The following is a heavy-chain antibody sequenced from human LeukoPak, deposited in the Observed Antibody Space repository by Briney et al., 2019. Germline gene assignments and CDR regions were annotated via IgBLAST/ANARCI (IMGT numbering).Heavy chain of an antibody. CDR2: ISGSGGST. D-gene: IGHD2-2*01. Sequence: LTGPSLRLSCAASGSTFSSSAMTSVRQPPGNGLEWVSTISGSGGSTYYVDSVKGRFTISRDNSKTTLYLQMNSLRAEDTALYYCATGRGGVVSVAMDYWGQGTRVTVSS. CDR1: GSTFSSSA. J-gene: IGHJ4*02. V-gene: IGHV3-23*01. CDR3: ATGRGGVVSVAMDY.